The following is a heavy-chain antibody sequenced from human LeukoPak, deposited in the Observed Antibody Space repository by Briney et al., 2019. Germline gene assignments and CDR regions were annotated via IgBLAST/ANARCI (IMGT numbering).Heavy chain of an antibody. J-gene: IGHJ6*03. Sequence: PSETLSLTCTVSGGSPSSYYWSWIRQPAGKGLEWIGRIYTSGSTNYNPSLKSRVTMSVDTSKNQFSLKLSSVTAADTAVYYCARDGGSWYYYYMDVWGKGTTVTVSS. CDR2: IYTSGST. V-gene: IGHV4-4*07. CDR3: ARDGGSWYYYYMDV. D-gene: IGHD3-10*01. CDR1: GGSPSSYY.